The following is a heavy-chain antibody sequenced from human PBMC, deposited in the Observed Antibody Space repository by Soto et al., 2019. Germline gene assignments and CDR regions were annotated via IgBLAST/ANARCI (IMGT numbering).Heavy chain of an antibody. CDR2: ISGSGVST. CDR3: AKDHDEDFGYDLDYFDY. J-gene: IGHJ4*02. Sequence: GGSLRLSCAASGFTFSSYAMSWVRQAPGKGLEWVSAISGSGVSTYYADSVKGRFTISRDNSKNTLYLQMNSLRAEDTAFYYCAKDHDEDFGYDLDYFDYWGQGTLVTVS. D-gene: IGHD5-12*01. CDR1: GFTFSSYA. V-gene: IGHV3-23*01.